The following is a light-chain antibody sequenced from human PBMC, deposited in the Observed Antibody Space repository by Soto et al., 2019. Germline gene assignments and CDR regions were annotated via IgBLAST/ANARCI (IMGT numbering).Light chain of an antibody. CDR3: SSFTTRTTWV. J-gene: IGLJ3*02. CDR1: SSDVGDYNY. CDR2: KVS. V-gene: IGLV2-14*01. Sequence: QSALTQPASVSGSPGQSITISCTGTSSDVGDYNYVSWYQQHPGRAPKLIIFKVSTRPSGVSNRFSGSKSGNTASLIISGRQAEDEADYYCSSFTTRTTWVFGGGTKLTVL.